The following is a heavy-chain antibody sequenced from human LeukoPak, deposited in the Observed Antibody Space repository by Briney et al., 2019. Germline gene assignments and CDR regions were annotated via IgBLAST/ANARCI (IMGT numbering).Heavy chain of an antibody. CDR2: ISSSSYI. V-gene: IGHV3-21*01. CDR1: GFTFSSYS. Sequence: GGSLRLSCAASGFTFSSYSMNWVRQAPGKGLEWVSSISSSSYIYYADSVKGRFTISRDNAKNSLYLQMNSLRAEDTAVYYCAREPTVVPAAITIYDAFDIWGQGTMVTVSS. CDR3: AREPTVVPAAITIYDAFDI. J-gene: IGHJ3*02. D-gene: IGHD2-2*01.